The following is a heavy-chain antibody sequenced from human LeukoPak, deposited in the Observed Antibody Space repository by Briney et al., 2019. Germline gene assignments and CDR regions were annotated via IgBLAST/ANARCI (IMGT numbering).Heavy chain of an antibody. J-gene: IGHJ6*02. CDR2: ISAYNGNT. D-gene: IGHD2-15*01. Sequence: ASVKVSCKASGYTFTSYGISWVRQAPGQGLEWMGWISAYNGNTNYAQKLQGRVTMTTDTSTSTAYMELRSLRSDDTAVYYCAILVVAAPSYYYGMDVWGQGTTVTVSS. CDR3: AILVVAAPSYYYGMDV. V-gene: IGHV1-18*01. CDR1: GYTFTSYG.